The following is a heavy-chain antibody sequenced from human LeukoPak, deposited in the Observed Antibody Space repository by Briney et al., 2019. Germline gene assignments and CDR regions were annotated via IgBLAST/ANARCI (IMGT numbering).Heavy chain of an antibody. CDR2: IYYSGST. D-gene: IGHD4-23*01. CDR1: GGTINSYY. J-gene: IGHJ4*02. CDR3: ARRRWGPDY. V-gene: IGHV4-59*08. Sequence: PSETLSLTCTVSGGTINSYYWSWIRQPPGKGLEWIGYIYYSGSTNYNPSLKSRVTISVDTSKNQFSLRLSSVTAADTAVYYCARRRWGPDYWGQGTLVTVSS.